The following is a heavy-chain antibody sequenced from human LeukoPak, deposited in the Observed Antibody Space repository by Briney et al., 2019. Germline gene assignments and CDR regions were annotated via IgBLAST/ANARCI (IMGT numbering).Heavy chain of an antibody. J-gene: IGHJ4*02. CDR2: IYYSGST. CDR1: GGSISSSSYY. V-gene: IGHV4-39*07. CDR3: ASSRGQLALRGWWY. Sequence: SETLSLTCTVSGGSISSSSYYWGWIRQPPGKGLEWIGYIYYSGSTYYNPSLKSRVTISVDTSKNQFSLKLSSVTAADTAVYYCASSRGQLALRGWWYWGQGTLVTVSS. D-gene: IGHD6-6*01.